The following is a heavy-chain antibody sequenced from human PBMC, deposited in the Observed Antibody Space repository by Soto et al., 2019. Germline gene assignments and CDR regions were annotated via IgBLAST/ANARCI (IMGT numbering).Heavy chain of an antibody. CDR3: ARVFYSVAGTGGLDY. CDR2: ISSSSSTI. V-gene: IGHV3-48*02. Sequence: EVQLVESGGGLVQPEGSLRLSCAASGFTFSSYSMNWVRQAPGKGLEWVSYISSSSSTIYYADSVKGRFTISRYNAKNSLYLQMNSLRDEDTAVYYCARVFYSVAGTGGLDYWGQGTLVTVSS. J-gene: IGHJ4*02. D-gene: IGHD6-19*01. CDR1: GFTFSSYS.